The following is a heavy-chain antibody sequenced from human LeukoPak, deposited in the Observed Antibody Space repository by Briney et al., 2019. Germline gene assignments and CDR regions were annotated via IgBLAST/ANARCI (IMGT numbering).Heavy chain of an antibody. V-gene: IGHV4-59*12. CDR3: ARLDQDYYDSSGYSDY. J-gene: IGHJ4*02. Sequence: SETLSLTCTISGGSISNYYWNWIRQPPGKGLEWVGYIFYTGGTNYNPSLKSRVAISEDTSKNQFSLKLTSVTAADTAVYYCARLDQDYYDSSGYSDYWGQGTLVTVSS. CDR2: IFYTGGT. CDR1: GGSISNYY. D-gene: IGHD3-22*01.